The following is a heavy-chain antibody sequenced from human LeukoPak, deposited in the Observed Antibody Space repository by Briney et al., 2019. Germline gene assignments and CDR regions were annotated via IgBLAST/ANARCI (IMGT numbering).Heavy chain of an antibody. D-gene: IGHD1-26*01. V-gene: IGHV3-30*04. CDR1: GFTFSSYA. CDR3: TSGSYFPYFDY. J-gene: IGHJ4*02. Sequence: PGRSLRLSCAASGFTFSSYAMHWVRQAPGKGPEWVAVISYDGTNKYYADSVKGRFTISRDNSKNTVYLQMNSLKTEDTAVYYCTSGSYFPYFDYWGQGTLVTVSS. CDR2: ISYDGTNK.